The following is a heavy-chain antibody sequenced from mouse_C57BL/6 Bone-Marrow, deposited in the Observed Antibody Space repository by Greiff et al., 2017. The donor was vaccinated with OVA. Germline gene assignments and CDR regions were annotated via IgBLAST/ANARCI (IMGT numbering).Heavy chain of an antibody. CDR2: IYPGSGNT. CDR1: GYTFTDYY. CDR3: AIQGNWDPFAY. D-gene: IGHD4-1*01. Sequence: QVHVKQSGAELVRPGASVKLSCKASGYTFTDYYINWVKQRPGQGLEWIAWIYPGSGNTYYNEKFKGKVTLTAEKSSNPAYMQLSSLTSEDSAVYFCAIQGNWDPFAYWGQGTLVTVSA. J-gene: IGHJ3*01. V-gene: IGHV1-76*01.